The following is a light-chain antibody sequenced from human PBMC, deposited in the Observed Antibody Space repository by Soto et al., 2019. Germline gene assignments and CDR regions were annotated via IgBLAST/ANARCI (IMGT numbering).Light chain of an antibody. V-gene: IGLV4-69*01. J-gene: IGLJ2*01. CDR2: LNSDGSH. Sequence: QAVVTQSPSASASLGASVKLTCTLSSGHSSYAIAWHQQQPEKGPRYLMKLNSDGSHSKGDGIPDRFSGSSSGAERYLTISSLQSEDEADYYCQTWGTGVFRVFGGGTKLTVL. CDR1: SGHSSYA. CDR3: QTWGTGVFRV.